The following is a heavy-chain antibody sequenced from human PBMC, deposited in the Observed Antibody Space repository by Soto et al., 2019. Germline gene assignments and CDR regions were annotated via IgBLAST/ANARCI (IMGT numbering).Heavy chain of an antibody. J-gene: IGHJ4*02. V-gene: IGHV4-30-4*01. D-gene: IGHD3-10*01. CDR2: IYYSGTT. CDR1: GDSINSADYY. CDR3: ASRKSFYGWGPDH. Sequence: SETLSLTCTVSGDSINSADYYWNWIRQTPGKGLEWIGHIYYSGTTEYNPSLKSRVSISSDTSKNQFSLRLSSVTAADTAIYYCASRKSFYGWGPDHWGQGTLVTVS.